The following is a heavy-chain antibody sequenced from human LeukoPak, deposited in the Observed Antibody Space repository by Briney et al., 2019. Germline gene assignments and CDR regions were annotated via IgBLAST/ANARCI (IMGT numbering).Heavy chain of an antibody. Sequence: GESLKISCKGSGYSFTSYWVSWVRQVPGKGLEWMGRIDPSDSYTNYSPSFQGHVAISADKSISTAYLQWSSLKASDTAMYYCARHPRIYYGDYYYYGMDVWGKGTTVTVSS. J-gene: IGHJ6*04. CDR3: ARHPRIYYGDYYYYGMDV. CDR1: GYSFTSYW. V-gene: IGHV5-10-1*01. D-gene: IGHD4-17*01. CDR2: IDPSDSYT.